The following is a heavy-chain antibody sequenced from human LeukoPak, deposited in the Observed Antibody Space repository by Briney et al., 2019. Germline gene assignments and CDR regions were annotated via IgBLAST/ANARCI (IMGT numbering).Heavy chain of an antibody. V-gene: IGHV3-11*06. CDR3: ANHLACGSTSCPSFDY. CDR2: ISDDSNYI. Sequence: GGSLRLSCAASGFTFSDYYMTWTRQAPGKGLEWVSSISDDSNYIYYADSVKGRFTISRDNAKNSLYLQMNSLRAEDTAVYYCANHLACGSTSCPSFDYWGQGTLVTVSS. J-gene: IGHJ4*02. CDR1: GFTFSDYY. D-gene: IGHD2-2*01.